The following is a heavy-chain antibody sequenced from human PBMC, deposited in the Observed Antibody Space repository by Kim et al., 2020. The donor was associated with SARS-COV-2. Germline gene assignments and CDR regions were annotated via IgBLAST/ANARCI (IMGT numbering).Heavy chain of an antibody. V-gene: IGHV3-23*01. D-gene: IGHD5-12*01. J-gene: IGHJ4*02. Sequence: GATTYYPGSVKGRFTISRDNSKNTLYLQMNSLRAEDTAVYFCAKSGQLDYWGQGTLVTVSS. CDR2: GATT. CDR3: AKSGQLDY.